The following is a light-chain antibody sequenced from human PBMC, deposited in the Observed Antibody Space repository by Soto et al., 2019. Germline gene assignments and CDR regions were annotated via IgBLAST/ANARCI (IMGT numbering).Light chain of an antibody. CDR3: QSADATAIDVV. V-gene: IGLV3-25*03. CDR1: ALPKQY. CDR2: KNN. J-gene: IGLJ2*01. Sequence: SYELTQPPSVSLSPGQTARITCSGDALPKQYAFWYQQKPGQAPVLVIYKNNETASGIPERFSGSSSGTTVTLTISGVQAEDEADYYCQSADATAIDVVFGGGTKLTVL.